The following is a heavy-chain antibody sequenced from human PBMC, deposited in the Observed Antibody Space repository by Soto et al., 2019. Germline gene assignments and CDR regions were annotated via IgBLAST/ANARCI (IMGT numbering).Heavy chain of an antibody. CDR3: ARHVPDIVVVPAAPKYYYYYGMDV. CDR1: GYSFTSYW. J-gene: IGHJ6*02. D-gene: IGHD2-2*01. CDR2: IDPSDSYT. Sequence: PGESLKISCKGSGYSFTSYWISWVRQMPGKGLEWMGRIDPSDSYTNYSPSFQGHVTISADKSISTAYLQWSSLKASDTAMYYCARHVPDIVVVPAAPKYYYYYGMDVWGQGTTVTVSS. V-gene: IGHV5-10-1*01.